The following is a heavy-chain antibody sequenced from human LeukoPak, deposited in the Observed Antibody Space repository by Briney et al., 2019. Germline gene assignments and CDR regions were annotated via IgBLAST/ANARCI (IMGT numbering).Heavy chain of an antibody. J-gene: IGHJ5*02. CDR1: GLTFRSFG. CDR3: AKYGVVVPAGFHIPHWFDP. Sequence: QAGGSLRLSCGVSGLTFRSFGMIWVRQAPGKGLEWVSAISGGGGSTYYADSVKGRFTISRDNSKNTLYLQMNSLRGDDTAVYCCAKYGVVVPAGFHIPHWFDPCGQGSLVTVSS. V-gene: IGHV3-23*01. CDR2: ISGGGGST. D-gene: IGHD2-2*01.